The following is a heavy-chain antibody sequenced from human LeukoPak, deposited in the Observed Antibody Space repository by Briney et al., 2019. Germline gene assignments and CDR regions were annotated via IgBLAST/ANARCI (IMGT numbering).Heavy chain of an antibody. D-gene: IGHD3-22*01. CDR3: TRGRAYYDSTGYYY. CDR1: GDSISNYY. V-gene: IGHV4-59*01. J-gene: IGHJ4*02. Sequence: SETLSLTCAVSGDSISNYYWSWIRQPPGRGLEWIGYIHYSGSTNYNPSLKSRASISVDTSKTQFSLKLTSVTAADTAVYYCTRGRAYYDSTGYYYWGRGILVTVSS. CDR2: IHYSGST.